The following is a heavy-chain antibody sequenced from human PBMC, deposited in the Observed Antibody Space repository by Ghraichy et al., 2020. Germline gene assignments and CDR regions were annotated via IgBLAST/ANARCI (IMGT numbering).Heavy chain of an antibody. CDR2: IKPDVSER. Sequence: ETLSLTCAASGFTFSSYWMSWVRQAPGKGLEWVANIKPDVSERYYLDSVKGRFTISRDNAENSLYLQMHSLRAEDTAVYYCARRVAVAGTWIWYLDLWGRGTLVSVSS. D-gene: IGHD6-19*01. V-gene: IGHV3-7*03. J-gene: IGHJ2*01. CDR3: ARRVAVAGTWIWYLDL. CDR1: GFTFSSYW.